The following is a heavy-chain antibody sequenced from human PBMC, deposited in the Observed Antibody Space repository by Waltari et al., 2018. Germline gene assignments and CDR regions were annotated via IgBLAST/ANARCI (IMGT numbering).Heavy chain of an antibody. Sequence: QVQLQESGPGLVKPSETLSLTCPVSGGSISRYYWSWIRQPPGKGLEWIGYIYYSGSTNYNPSLKSRVTISVDTSKNQFSLKLSSVTAADTAVYYCARHAGTGSSGYLPPHFDYWGQGTLVTVSS. CDR3: ARHAGTGSSGYLPPHFDY. CDR2: IYYSGST. D-gene: IGHD3-22*01. CDR1: GGSISRYY. V-gene: IGHV4-59*08. J-gene: IGHJ4*02.